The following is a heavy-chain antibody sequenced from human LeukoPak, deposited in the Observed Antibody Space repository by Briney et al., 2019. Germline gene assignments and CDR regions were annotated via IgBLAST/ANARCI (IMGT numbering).Heavy chain of an antibody. V-gene: IGHV1-69*05. CDR3: ARDQANYYDSSGYYYPLNY. J-gene: IGHJ4*02. CDR1: GGTFSSYA. D-gene: IGHD3-22*01. CDR2: IIPIFGTA. Sequence: ASVKVSCKASGGTFSSYAVSWVRQAPGQGLEWMGRIIPIFGTAKYAQKFQGRVTITTDESTSTAYMELSSLRSEDTAVYYCARDQANYYDSSGYYYPLNYWGQGTLVTVSS.